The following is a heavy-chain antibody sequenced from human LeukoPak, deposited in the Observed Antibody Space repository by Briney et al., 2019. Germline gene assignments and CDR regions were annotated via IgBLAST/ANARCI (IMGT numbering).Heavy chain of an antibody. D-gene: IGHD2-2*02. CDR2: ISGSGGST. Sequence: GGSLRLSCAASGFTFSSYAMSWVRQAPGKGLEWVSAISGSGGSTYYADSVKGRFTISRDNSKNTLYLQMNSLRAEDTAVYYYAKAPLSGYCSSTSCYIQWGQGTLVTVSS. V-gene: IGHV3-23*01. J-gene: IGHJ4*02. CDR3: AKAPLSGYCSSTSCYIQ. CDR1: GFTFSSYA.